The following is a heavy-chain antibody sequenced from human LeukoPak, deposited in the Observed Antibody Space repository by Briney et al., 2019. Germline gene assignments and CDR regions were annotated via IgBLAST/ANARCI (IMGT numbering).Heavy chain of an antibody. D-gene: IGHD6-13*01. CDR3: AKGTYSSSWSLFDY. V-gene: IGHV3-11*01. Sequence: LSLTCTVSGGSISSYYWSWIRQAPGKGLEWVSYISSSGSTIYYADSVKGRFTISRDNAKNSLYLQMNSLRAEDTAVYYCAKGTYSSSWSLFDYWGQGTLVTVSS. CDR2: ISSSGSTI. J-gene: IGHJ4*02. CDR1: GGSISSYY.